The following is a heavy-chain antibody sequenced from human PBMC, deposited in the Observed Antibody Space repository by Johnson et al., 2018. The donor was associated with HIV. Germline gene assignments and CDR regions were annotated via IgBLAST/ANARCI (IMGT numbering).Heavy chain of an antibody. J-gene: IGHJ3*02. CDR1: GFTFDDYG. CDR2: INAGGDT. V-gene: IGHV3-20*04. Sequence: VQLVESGGGVVRPGGSLRLSCAASGFTFDDYGMSWVRQAPGKGLEWVSGINAGGDTYYADSVKGRFTISRDNAKNSLYLQINSLKSEDTAVYYCATEPNAFDIWGQGTLVTVSS. CDR3: ATEPNAFDI.